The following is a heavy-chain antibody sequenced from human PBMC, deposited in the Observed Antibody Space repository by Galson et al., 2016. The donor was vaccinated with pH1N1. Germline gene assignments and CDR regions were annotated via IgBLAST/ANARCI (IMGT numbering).Heavy chain of an antibody. D-gene: IGHD6-6*01. Sequence: SGAEVTKPGESLKISCKGSGYIFSTFWIGWVRQMPGKGLEWMGIVYPGDSDTRYNPSFKGQVTISVDKSISTAYLQWSSLKASDSAIYFCARHQSSSDDYFFYNMDVWGQGTTVTVSS. CDR3: ARHQSSSDDYFFYNMDV. V-gene: IGHV5-51*01. CDR2: VYPGDSDT. CDR1: GYIFSTFW. J-gene: IGHJ6*02.